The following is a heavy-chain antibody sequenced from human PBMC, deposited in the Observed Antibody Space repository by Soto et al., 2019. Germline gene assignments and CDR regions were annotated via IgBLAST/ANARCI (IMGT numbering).Heavy chain of an antibody. J-gene: IGHJ6*03. D-gene: IGHD6-19*01. CDR3: AKTEVAGHYYYYYYMDV. CDR1: GFTFSSYG. V-gene: IGHV3-30*18. Sequence: QVQLVESGGGVVQPGRSLRLSCAASGFTFSSYGMHWVRQAPGKGLEWVAVISYDGSNKYYADSVKGRFTISRDNSKNTLYLQMNSLRAEDTAVYYCAKTEVAGHYYYYYYMDVWGKGTTVTVSS. CDR2: ISYDGSNK.